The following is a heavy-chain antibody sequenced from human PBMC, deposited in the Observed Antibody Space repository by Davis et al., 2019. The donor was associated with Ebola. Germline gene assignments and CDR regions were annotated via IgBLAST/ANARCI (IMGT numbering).Heavy chain of an antibody. V-gene: IGHV3-21*04. CDR3: ARGGSALSHDY. CDR2: ISSSSSYI. CDR1: GFTFSSYS. J-gene: IGHJ4*02. Sequence: GGSLRLSCAASGFTFSSYSMNWVRQAPGKGLEWVSSISSSSSYIYYADSVKGRFTVSRDDSKNTLYLQMNSLRAEDTAVYYCARGGSALSHDYWGQGSLVTVSS. D-gene: IGHD6-25*01.